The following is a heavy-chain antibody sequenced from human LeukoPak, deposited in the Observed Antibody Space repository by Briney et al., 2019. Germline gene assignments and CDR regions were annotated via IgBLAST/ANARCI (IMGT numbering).Heavy chain of an antibody. J-gene: IGHJ4*02. Sequence: GGYLRLSCAASEFTFSSYSMNWVRQAPGKGLEWVSSISSSSSYIYYADSVKGRFTISRDNAKNSLYLQMNSLRADDTAVYYCARVAEAAAFDYWGQGTLVTVSS. CDR3: ARVAEAAAFDY. CDR1: EFTFSSYS. CDR2: ISSSSSYI. V-gene: IGHV3-21*01. D-gene: IGHD6-13*01.